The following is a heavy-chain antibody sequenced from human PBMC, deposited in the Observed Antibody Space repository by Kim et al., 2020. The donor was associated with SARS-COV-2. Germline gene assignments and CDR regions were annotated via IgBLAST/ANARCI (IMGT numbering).Heavy chain of an antibody. CDR1: GFIFTNYA. CDR2: ISGSGGDT. Sequence: GGSLRLSCVASGFIFTNYAMSWVRQAPGKGLEWVSGISGSGGDTYYPDSVRGRFTMSRDNSKNTLYLRMSGLRAEDTAMYFCAILYSSGTYYFDFRGQGTLVIVSS. V-gene: IGHV3-23*01. J-gene: IGHJ4*02. CDR3: AILYSSGTYYFDF. D-gene: IGHD6-19*01.